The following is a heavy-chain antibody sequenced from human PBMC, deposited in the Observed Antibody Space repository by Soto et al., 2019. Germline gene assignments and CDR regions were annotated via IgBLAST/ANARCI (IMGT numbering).Heavy chain of an antibody. CDR2: TYYRSKWYN. V-gene: IGHV6-1*01. CDR1: GDSVSSNSAA. D-gene: IGHD6-13*01. CDR3: VRVAAASRQNAFDI. Sequence: KQSPTLSLTCAVSGDSVSSNSAAWNWIRQSPSRGLEWLGRTYYRSKWYNDYAVSVKSRITINPDTSKNQFSLQLNSVTPEDTAVYYCVRVAAASRQNAFDIWGQGTMVTVSS. J-gene: IGHJ3*02.